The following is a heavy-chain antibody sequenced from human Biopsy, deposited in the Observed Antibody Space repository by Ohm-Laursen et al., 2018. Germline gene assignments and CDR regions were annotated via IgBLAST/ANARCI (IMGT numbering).Heavy chain of an antibody. CDR1: GGSISSNNYY. Sequence: SETLSLTCTVSGGSISSNNYYWGWIRQPPGKGLEWIGSLSYSGNTYSNPSLKSRVTISVDTSKKQFFLKLTSVTAADTTVYYCARQGAVRYFGWPPSYYFYAMDVWGQGTTVTVSS. V-gene: IGHV4-39*01. J-gene: IGHJ6*02. D-gene: IGHD3-9*01. CDR2: LSYSGNT. CDR3: ARQGAVRYFGWPPSYYFYAMDV.